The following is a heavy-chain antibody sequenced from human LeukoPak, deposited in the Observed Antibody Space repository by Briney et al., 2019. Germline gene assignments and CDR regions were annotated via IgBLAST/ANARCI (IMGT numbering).Heavy chain of an antibody. CDR1: GGSISSYY. J-gene: IGHJ4*02. CDR3: ARAVAYYDILTGYRYYFDY. V-gene: IGHV4-4*07. D-gene: IGHD3-9*01. Sequence: SETLSLTCTVSGGSISSYYWSWIRQPAGKGLECIGRIYTSGSTNYNPSLKSRVTMSVDTSKNQFSLKLSSVTAADTAVYYCARAVAYYDILTGYRYYFDYWGQGTLVTVSS. CDR2: IYTSGST.